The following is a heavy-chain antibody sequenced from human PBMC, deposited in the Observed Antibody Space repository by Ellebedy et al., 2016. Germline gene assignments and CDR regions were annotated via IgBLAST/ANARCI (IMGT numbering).Heavy chain of an antibody. D-gene: IGHD1-14*01. Sequence: SGPTLVKPTQTLTLTCTFSGFSLDTGAVVVGWIRQPPGKALEWLSFIYGNDVKRYRPSLGSRLTITRDTSKNQVVLTMTNMDPVDTATYFCTHKSVYREVDYWGQGRLVIVSS. J-gene: IGHJ4*02. CDR2: IYGNDVK. CDR1: GFSLDTGAVV. CDR3: THKSVYREVDY. V-gene: IGHV2-5*01.